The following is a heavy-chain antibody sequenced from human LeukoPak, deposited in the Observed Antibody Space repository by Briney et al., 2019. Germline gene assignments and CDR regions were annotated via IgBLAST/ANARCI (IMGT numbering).Heavy chain of an antibody. J-gene: IGHJ4*02. D-gene: IGHD3-10*01. V-gene: IGHV1-69*04. CDR3: ARSLYYGSGSHGVGYFDY. CDR2: IIPMLGIA. Sequence: SVKVSCTASGGTFTSYAISWVRQAPGQGLEWMGRIIPMLGIANYAQKFQGGVTITADKSTSTAYMELSSLRSEDTAVYYCARSLYYGSGSHGVGYFDYWGQGTLVTVSS. CDR1: GGTFTSYA.